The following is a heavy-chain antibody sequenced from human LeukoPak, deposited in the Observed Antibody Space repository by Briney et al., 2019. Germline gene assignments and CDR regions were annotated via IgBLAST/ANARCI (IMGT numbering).Heavy chain of an antibody. J-gene: IGHJ6*02. CDR3: ANTIVRGVASMDV. D-gene: IGHD3-10*01. Sequence: GGSLRLSCAASGFTFSSYAMSWVRQAPGKGLEWGSAISGSGGSTYYADAVKGRFIISRDNSRSTLYLQMHSLGAEDTAVYYCANTIVRGVASMDVWGQGTTVTVSS. V-gene: IGHV3-23*01. CDR1: GFTFSSYA. CDR2: ISGSGGST.